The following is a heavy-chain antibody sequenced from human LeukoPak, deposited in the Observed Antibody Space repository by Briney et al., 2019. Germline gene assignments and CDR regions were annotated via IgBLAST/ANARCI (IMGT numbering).Heavy chain of an antibody. J-gene: IGHJ6*03. CDR2: MTSSSTYI. CDR3: ARVSVGQGGDHILFYMDV. Sequence: GGPLRLAGAASGFDFSGYSMTWVRQAPGKGLEGVASMTSSSTYIDYADSVKGRFTLSRDNAENSLYLQMHSLRVDDMAVYYCARVSVGQGGDHILFYMDVWGKGTTVTVSS. D-gene: IGHD2/OR15-2a*01. CDR1: GFDFSGYS. V-gene: IGHV3-21*01.